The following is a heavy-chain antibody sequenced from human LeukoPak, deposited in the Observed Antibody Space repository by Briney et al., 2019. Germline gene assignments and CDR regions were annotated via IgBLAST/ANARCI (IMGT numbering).Heavy chain of an antibody. J-gene: IGHJ4*02. CDR3: ARDRSLSYGSGSYYSPYFDY. Sequence: PGGSLRLSCAASGLSFRSYGMHWVRQAPGKGLEWVAVIWYDGSKKYYADSVKGRFTISRDNAKNSLYLQMNSLRAEDTAVYYCARDRSLSYGSGSYYSPYFDYWGQGTLVTVSS. V-gene: IGHV3-33*01. D-gene: IGHD3-10*01. CDR2: IWYDGSKK. CDR1: GLSFRSYG.